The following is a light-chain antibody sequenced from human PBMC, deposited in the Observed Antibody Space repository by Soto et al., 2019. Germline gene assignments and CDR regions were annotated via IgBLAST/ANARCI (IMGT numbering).Light chain of an antibody. J-gene: IGKJ1*01. CDR3: QQYSSGM. V-gene: IGKV3-20*01. CDR1: QSVDSNY. Sequence: IVLTQSPGTLSLSPGERATLSCRGSQSVDSNYLAWYQQKPGQAPRLLIYGGSRRATGIPDRFSGGGSGTDFTLTISRLEPEDYAVYYCQQYSSGMFGQGTKVEI. CDR2: GGS.